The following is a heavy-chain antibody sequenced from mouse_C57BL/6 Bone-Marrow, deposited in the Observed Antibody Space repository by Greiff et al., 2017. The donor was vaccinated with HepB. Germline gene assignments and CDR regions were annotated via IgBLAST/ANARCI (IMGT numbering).Heavy chain of an antibody. J-gene: IGHJ1*03. CDR1: GFTFSDYY. D-gene: IGHD1-1*01. Sequence: EVQLLESGGGLVQPGGSLKLSCAASGFTFSDYYMYWVRQTPEKRLEWVAYISNGGGSTYYPDTVKGRFTISRDNAKNTLYLQMSRLKSEDTAMYYCARHNYGSSWYFDVWGTGTTVTVSS. V-gene: IGHV5-12*01. CDR3: ARHNYGSSWYFDV. CDR2: ISNGGGST.